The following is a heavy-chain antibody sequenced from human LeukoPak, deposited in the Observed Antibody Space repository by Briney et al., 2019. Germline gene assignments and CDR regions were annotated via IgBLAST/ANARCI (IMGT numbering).Heavy chain of an antibody. D-gene: IGHD6-13*01. V-gene: IGHV3-7*01. Sequence: SGGSLRLSCAASGFTFISYWMSWVRQAPGKGLEWVANIKKDGTEKYYVDSVKGRFTISRDNGKNSLYLQMNSLRAEDTAVYYCARVVEQQLVFPRYYYYYMDVWGKGTTVTVSS. CDR3: ARVVEQQLVFPRYYYYYMDV. CDR1: GFTFISYW. J-gene: IGHJ6*03. CDR2: IKKDGTEK.